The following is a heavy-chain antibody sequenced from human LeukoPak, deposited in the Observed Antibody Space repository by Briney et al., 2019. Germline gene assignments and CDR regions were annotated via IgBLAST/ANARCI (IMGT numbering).Heavy chain of an antibody. D-gene: IGHD1-26*01. V-gene: IGHV3-23*01. J-gene: IGHJ4*02. Sequence: GGSLRLSCAASGFTFSSYAMSWVRQAPGKGLEWVSGISGTGGSTYYADSMKGRFTISRDNSRNTLYLLMNSLRAEDTAVYYCAKDNYTGSPYYFDYWGQGTLVTVSS. CDR1: GFTFSSYA. CDR3: AKDNYTGSPYYFDY. CDR2: ISGTGGST.